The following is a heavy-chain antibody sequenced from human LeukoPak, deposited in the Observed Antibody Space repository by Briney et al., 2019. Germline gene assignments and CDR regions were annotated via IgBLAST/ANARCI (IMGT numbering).Heavy chain of an antibody. J-gene: IGHJ6*03. CDR2: MNPNSGNT. D-gene: IGHD2-2*01. Sequence: AASVKVSCKASGYTFTSYDINWVRQATGQGLEWMGWMNPNSGNTGYAQKFRGRVTMTRNTHISTAYMELSSLRSEDTAVYYCARVVVPAAIKSNYYYYMDVWGKGTTVTVSS. V-gene: IGHV1-8*01. CDR3: ARVVVPAAIKSNYYYYMDV. CDR1: GYTFTSYD.